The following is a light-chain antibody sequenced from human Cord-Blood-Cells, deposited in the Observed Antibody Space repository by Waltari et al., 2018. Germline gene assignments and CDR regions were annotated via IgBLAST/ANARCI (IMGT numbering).Light chain of an antibody. CDR1: QSVSSN. CDR3: QQYNSWPIT. Sequence: EIVMTQSPATLSVSPGERATLSCRASQSVSSNLVWYQQKPGQAPRLLIYGASTRATGIPARFGGSGSGTEFTLTISSLQSEDFAVYYCQQYNSWPITFGQGTRLEIK. J-gene: IGKJ5*01. CDR2: GAS. V-gene: IGKV3-15*01.